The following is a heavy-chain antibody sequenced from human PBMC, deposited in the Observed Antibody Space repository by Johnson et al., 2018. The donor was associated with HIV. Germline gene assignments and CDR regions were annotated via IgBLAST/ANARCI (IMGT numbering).Heavy chain of an antibody. D-gene: IGHD4-17*01. Sequence: VQLVESGGGLVQPGRSLRLSCAASRFTFDDYAMHWVRQAPGKGLEWVSGISWNSGSIGYADSVKGRFTISRDNAKSSLYLQMNSLRAEDTAFYYCAKDMSGDPDAFDIWGQGTMVTVSS. J-gene: IGHJ3*02. V-gene: IGHV3-9*01. CDR2: ISWNSGSI. CDR3: AKDMSGDPDAFDI. CDR1: RFTFDDYA.